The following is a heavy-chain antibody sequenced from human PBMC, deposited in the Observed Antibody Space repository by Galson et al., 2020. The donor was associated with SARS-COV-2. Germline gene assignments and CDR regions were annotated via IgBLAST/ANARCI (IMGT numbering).Heavy chain of an antibody. CDR2: IYSSGST. V-gene: IGHV4-30-4*07. CDR3: ARGAPGRGFIYYYYMDV. J-gene: IGHJ6*03. D-gene: IGHD3-10*01. Sequence: SETLSLTCAVSGGSTSSGGYAWSWIRQPPGKGLEWIGYIYSSGSTFYNPSLKSRVIISVDTSKNQFSLKLSSVIAADTAVYYCARGAPGRGFIYYYYMDVWGKGTTVTISS. CDR1: GGSTSSGGYA.